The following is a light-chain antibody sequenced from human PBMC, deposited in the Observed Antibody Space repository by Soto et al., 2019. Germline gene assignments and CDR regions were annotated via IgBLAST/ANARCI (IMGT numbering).Light chain of an antibody. CDR3: QHSNSSPT. V-gene: IGKV1-39*01. CDR2: ATS. CDR1: QNIFTY. J-gene: IGKJ2*01. Sequence: DIQVTQSPSSLSASVGDRVTITCRASQNIFTYLNWYQQRPGQAPNLLIYATSNLQSGVPSRFSGSGSGTYFPLTISRLPDEEFATYCRQHSNSSPTFGQGTMVEIK.